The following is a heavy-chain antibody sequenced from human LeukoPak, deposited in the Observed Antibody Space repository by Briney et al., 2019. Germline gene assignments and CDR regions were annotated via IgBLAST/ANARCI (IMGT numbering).Heavy chain of an antibody. D-gene: IGHD5-18*01. Sequence: GGSLRLSCAASGFTFSSYAMHWVRQAPGKGLEWVAVISYDGSNKYYTDSVKGRFTISRDNSKNTLYLQMNSLKAEDTAVYYCARDLGYSSGHPFDYWGQGTLVTVSS. J-gene: IGHJ4*02. CDR2: ISYDGSNK. CDR1: GFTFSSYA. CDR3: ARDLGYSSGHPFDY. V-gene: IGHV3-30-3*01.